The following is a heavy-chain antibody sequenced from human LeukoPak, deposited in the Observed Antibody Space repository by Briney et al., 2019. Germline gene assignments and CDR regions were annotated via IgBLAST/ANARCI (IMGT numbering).Heavy chain of an antibody. CDR2: MNPNSGNT. CDR1: GYTFTSYD. CDR3: ARGENSRSSWAYYYYYYMDV. V-gene: IGHV1-8*01. Sequence: ASVKVSCKASGYTFTSYDINWVRQATGQGLEWMGWMNPNSGNTGYAQKFQGRVTMTRNTSISTAYMELSSLRSEDTAVYYCARGENSRSSWAYYYYYYMDVWGKGTTATISS. J-gene: IGHJ6*03. D-gene: IGHD6-13*01.